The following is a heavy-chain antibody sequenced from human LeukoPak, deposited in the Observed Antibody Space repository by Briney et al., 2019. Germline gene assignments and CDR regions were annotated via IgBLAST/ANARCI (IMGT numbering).Heavy chain of an antibody. J-gene: IGHJ3*02. D-gene: IGHD3-10*01. V-gene: IGHV3-30*18. CDR1: GFTFSSYG. CDR2: ISYDGSNK. CDR3: AKERRGYYGSGSYLFDAGPRNGRGSTFDI. Sequence: PGRSLRLSCAASGFTFSSYGMHWVRQAPGKGLEWVAVISYDGSNKYYADSVKGRFTISRDNSKNTLYLQMNSLRAEDTAVYYCAKERRGYYGSGSYLFDAGPRNGRGSTFDIWGQGTMVTVSS.